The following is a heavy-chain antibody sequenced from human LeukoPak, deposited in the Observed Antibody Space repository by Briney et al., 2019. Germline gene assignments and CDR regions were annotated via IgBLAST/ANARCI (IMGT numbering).Heavy chain of an antibody. J-gene: IGHJ6*03. Sequence: SQTLSLTCTVSGGSISSCDYYWSWIRQPPGKGLEWIGYIYYSGSTYYNPSLKSRVTISVDTSKNQFSLKLSSVTAADTAVYYCARCQQWLVKGTYYYYYMDVWGKGTTVTVSS. CDR2: IYYSGST. D-gene: IGHD6-19*01. CDR1: GGSISSCDYY. V-gene: IGHV4-30-4*08. CDR3: ARCQQWLVKGTYYYYYMDV.